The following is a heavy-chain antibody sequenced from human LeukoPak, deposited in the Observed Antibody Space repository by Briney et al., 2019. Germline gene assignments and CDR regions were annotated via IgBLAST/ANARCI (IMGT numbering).Heavy chain of an antibody. J-gene: IGHJ4*02. D-gene: IGHD3-22*01. V-gene: IGHV1-18*01. CDR1: GYTFTSYG. CDR3: ARASYDRYYYDSSGYYFDFDY. CDR2: ISAYNGNT. Sequence: WASVKVSCKASGYTFTSYGISWVRQAPGQGLEWMGWISAYNGNTNYAQKLQGRVTMTTDTSTSTAYMELRSLRSDDTAVYYCARASYDRYYYDSSGYYFDFDYWSQGTLVTVSS.